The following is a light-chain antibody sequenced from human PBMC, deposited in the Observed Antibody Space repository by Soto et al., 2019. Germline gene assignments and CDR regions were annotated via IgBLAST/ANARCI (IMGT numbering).Light chain of an antibody. CDR1: SSDVGAYKY. J-gene: IGLJ3*02. CDR2: EVS. Sequence: QSARTQPPSASGSPGQSVTISCNGTSSDVGAYKYVSWYQQYPGKAPKLMIYEVSKRPSGVPDRFSGSKSGNTASLIVSGLQAEDEADYYCTSYVGSNIWVFGGGTKLTVL. CDR3: TSYVGSNIWV. V-gene: IGLV2-8*01.